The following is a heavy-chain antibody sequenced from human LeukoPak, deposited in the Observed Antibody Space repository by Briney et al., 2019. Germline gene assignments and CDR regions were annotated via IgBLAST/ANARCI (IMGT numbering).Heavy chain of an antibody. D-gene: IGHD3-16*01. J-gene: IGHJ4*02. Sequence: GGSLRLSCAASGFTFSSYSMDWVRQAPGKGLEWVSSISSSSSYIYYADSVKGRFTISRDNAKNSLYPQMNSLRAEDTAVYYCARVGGSSNFDYWGQGTLVTVSS. CDR3: ARVGGSSNFDY. CDR2: ISSSSSYI. CDR1: GFTFSSYS. V-gene: IGHV3-21*01.